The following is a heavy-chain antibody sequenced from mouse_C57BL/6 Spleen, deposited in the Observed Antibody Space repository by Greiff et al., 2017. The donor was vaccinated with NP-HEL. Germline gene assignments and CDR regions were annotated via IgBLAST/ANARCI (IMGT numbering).Heavy chain of an antibody. V-gene: IGHV1-18*01. CDR1: GYTFTDYN. Sequence: EVQRVESGPELVKPGASVKIPCKASGYTFTDYNMDWVKQSHGKSLEWIGDINPNNGGTIYNQKFKGKATLTVDKSSSTAYMELRSLTSEDTAVYYCARMGRGYYAMDYWGQGTSVTVSS. CDR3: ARMGRGYYAMDY. CDR2: INPNNGGT. D-gene: IGHD4-1*01. J-gene: IGHJ4*01.